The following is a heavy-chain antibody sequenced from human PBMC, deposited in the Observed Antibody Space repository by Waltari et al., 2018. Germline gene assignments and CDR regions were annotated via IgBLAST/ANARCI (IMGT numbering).Heavy chain of an antibody. Sequence: QVQLQESGPGLVKPSQTLSLTCTVSGGSISSGDHYWSWIRQPPGKGLEWIGYIYYSGSTYYNPSLKSRVTISVDTSKNQFSLKLSSVTAADTAVYYCARDDDGDAGAFDIWGQGTMVTVSS. J-gene: IGHJ3*02. V-gene: IGHV4-30-4*08. CDR2: IYYSGST. CDR1: GGSISSGDHY. CDR3: ARDDDGDAGAFDI. D-gene: IGHD4-17*01.